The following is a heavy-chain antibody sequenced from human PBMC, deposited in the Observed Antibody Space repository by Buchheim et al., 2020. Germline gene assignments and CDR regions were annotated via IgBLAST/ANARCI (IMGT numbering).Heavy chain of an antibody. CDR1: GITFSTYW. J-gene: IGHJ4*02. CDR2: IRQDGSHK. D-gene: IGHD6-13*01. V-gene: IGHV3-7*01. Sequence: EAQLVESGGDLVQPGGSLRLSCVVSGITFSTYWMSWVRQAPGKGLEWVANIRQDGSHKYYVDSVKGRFTISRDNAKNSLYLQMNSLGVKDTAVYYCATSSAAAGNDWGQGTL. CDR3: ATSSAAAGND.